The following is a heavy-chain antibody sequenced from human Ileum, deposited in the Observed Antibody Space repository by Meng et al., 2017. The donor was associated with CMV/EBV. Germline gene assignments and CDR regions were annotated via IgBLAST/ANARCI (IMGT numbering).Heavy chain of an antibody. CDR3: AKNPGYNDFWSAYES. CDR2: ISGSGTYS. D-gene: IGHD3/OR15-3a*01. V-gene: IGHV3-23*01. CDR1: GFIFNNYA. Sequence: GESLKISCVASGFIFNNYAMSWVRQAPGQGLQWVSAISGSGTYSYYADSVKGRFTISRDNSNNTLYLEMNSLRAEDTALYYCAKNPGYNDFWSAYESWGQGTLVTVSS. J-gene: IGHJ4*02.